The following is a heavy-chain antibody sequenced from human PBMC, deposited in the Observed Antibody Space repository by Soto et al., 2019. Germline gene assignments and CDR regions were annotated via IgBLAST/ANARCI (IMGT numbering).Heavy chain of an antibody. V-gene: IGHV1-46*01. CDR3: ARVNLEGSYFYAMDV. J-gene: IGHJ6*02. CDR1: GYTFTSYY. CDR2: INPSGSST. D-gene: IGHD1-1*01. Sequence: VKVSCKASGYTFTSYYMHLLRQAPGQGLGWMGFINPSGSSTTYAQRFQGRVTMTRDTSTRTVYMELSSLRSEDTAVYYCARVNLEGSYFYAMDVWGQGTTVTVSS.